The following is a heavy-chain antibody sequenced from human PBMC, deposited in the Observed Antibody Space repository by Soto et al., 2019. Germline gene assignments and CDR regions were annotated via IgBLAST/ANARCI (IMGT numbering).Heavy chain of an antibody. J-gene: IGHJ4*02. D-gene: IGHD6-19*01. Sequence: QVQLVQSGAEVKKPGASVKVSCKASGYTFTSYDINWVRQATGQGLEWMGWMNPNSGNTGYAQKFQGRVTMTRNTSISTAYMELRSLRSEDTAVYYCARSVEWLASFDYWGQGPLFTFSS. CDR1: GYTFTSYD. CDR3: ARSVEWLASFDY. V-gene: IGHV1-8*01. CDR2: MNPNSGNT.